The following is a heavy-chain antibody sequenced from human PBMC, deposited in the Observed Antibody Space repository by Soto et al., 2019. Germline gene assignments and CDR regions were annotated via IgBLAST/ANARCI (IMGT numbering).Heavy chain of an antibody. J-gene: IGHJ4*02. Sequence: GALRLSCAVSEFNVMSYWMSWVRQAPGKGLEWVASIKEDGSEIYYLQSVRGRFTISRDSAGNALHLAMNYLSAEDTGVYFCARDIGFDYVNWGQGTLVTVSS. D-gene: IGHD3-16*01. V-gene: IGHV3-7*01. CDR2: IKEDGSEI. CDR3: ARDIGFDYVN. CDR1: EFNVMSYW.